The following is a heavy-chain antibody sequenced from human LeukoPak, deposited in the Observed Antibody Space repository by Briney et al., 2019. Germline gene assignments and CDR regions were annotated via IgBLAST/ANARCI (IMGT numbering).Heavy chain of an antibody. CDR2: IYYSGST. CDR3: ARHVVVPAAMEDWFDP. D-gene: IGHD2-2*01. CDR1: GGSISSSSYY. J-gene: IGHJ5*02. V-gene: IGHV4-39*01. Sequence: PSETLSLTCTVSGGSISSSSYYWGWIRQPPGKGLEWIGSIYYSGSTYYNPSLKSRVTISVDTSKNQFSLKLSSVTAADTAVYYCARHVVVPAAMEDWFDPRGQGTLVTVSS.